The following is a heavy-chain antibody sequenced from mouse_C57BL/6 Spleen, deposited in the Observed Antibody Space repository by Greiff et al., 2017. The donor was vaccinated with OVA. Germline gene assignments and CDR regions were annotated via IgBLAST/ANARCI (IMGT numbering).Heavy chain of an antibody. Sequence: VQLQQPGPELVKPGASVKLSCKASGYTFTSYWMHWVKQRPGQGLEWIGNINPSNGGTNYNEKFKSKATLTVDKSSSTAYMQLSSLTSEDSAVYYCARRGVPEGAWFAYWGQGTLVTVSA. J-gene: IGHJ3*01. CDR3: ARRGVPEGAWFAY. V-gene: IGHV1-53*01. CDR2: INPSNGGT. CDR1: GYTFTSYW.